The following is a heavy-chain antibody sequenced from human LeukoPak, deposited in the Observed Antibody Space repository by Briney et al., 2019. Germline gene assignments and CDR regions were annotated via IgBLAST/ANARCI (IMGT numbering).Heavy chain of an antibody. V-gene: IGHV4-30-2*01. CDR1: GGSISSGGYS. D-gene: IGHD3-22*01. J-gene: IGHJ3*02. Sequence: SQTLSLTCAVSGGSISSGGYSWSWIRQPPGKGLEWIGYIYHSGSTYYNPSLKSRVTISVDRSKNQFSLKLSSVTAADTAVYYCAGNLYYDSSGYYFRGAFDIWGQGTMVTVSS. CDR3: AGNLYYDSSGYYFRGAFDI. CDR2: IYHSGST.